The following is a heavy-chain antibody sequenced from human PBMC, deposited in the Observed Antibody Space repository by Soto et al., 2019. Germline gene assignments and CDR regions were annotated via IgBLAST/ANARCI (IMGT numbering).Heavy chain of an antibody. J-gene: IGHJ4*02. CDR1: GASIITDNW. D-gene: IGHD3-10*01. CDR2: IYHSGNT. Sequence: QVQLQESGPGLVKPSGTLSLTCALSGASIITDNWWSWVRQPPGKEMEWIGEIYHSGNTNFNPSVKSRVTISVDTSKNQFSLTVSSVTAADTAIYYCARASASSKLRGVVINLGQGTLVTVSS. V-gene: IGHV4-4*02. CDR3: ARASASSKLRGVVIN.